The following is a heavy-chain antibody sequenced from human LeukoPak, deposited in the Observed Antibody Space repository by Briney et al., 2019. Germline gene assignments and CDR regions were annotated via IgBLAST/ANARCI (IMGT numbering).Heavy chain of an antibody. V-gene: IGHV3-30*04. CDR1: GCTFSSYA. CDR3: ARTMTLYYYYYGMDV. CDR2: ISYDGSNK. D-gene: IGHD3-22*01. J-gene: IGHJ6*02. Sequence: PGGSLRLSCAASGCTFSSYAMHWVRQAPGKGLEWVAVISYDGSNKYYADSVKGRFTISRDNSKNTLYLQMNSLRAEDTAVYYCARTMTLYYYYYGMDVWGQGTTVTVSS.